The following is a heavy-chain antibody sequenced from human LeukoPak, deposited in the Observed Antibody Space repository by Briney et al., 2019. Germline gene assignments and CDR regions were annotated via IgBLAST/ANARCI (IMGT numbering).Heavy chain of an antibody. Sequence: SETLSLTCTVSGGSISSYYRSWIRQPPGKGLEWIGYIYSSGSTNYNPSLKSRITISVDTSKNQFSLKLSSVTAADTAAYYCARFAYCGGHCWYYFDYWGQGSLVTVS. V-gene: IGHV4-59*01. CDR1: GGSISSYY. D-gene: IGHD2-21*02. CDR2: IYSSGST. CDR3: ARFAYCGGHCWYYFDY. J-gene: IGHJ4*02.